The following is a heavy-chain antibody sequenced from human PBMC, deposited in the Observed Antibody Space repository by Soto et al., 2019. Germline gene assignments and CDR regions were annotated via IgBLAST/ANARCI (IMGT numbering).Heavy chain of an antibody. CDR3: ARSDWGNAFDI. Sequence: SETLSLTCTVSGGSVSSGSYYWSWIRQPPGKGLEWIGYIYYSGSTNYNPSLKSRVTISVDTSKNQFSLKLSSVTAADTAVYYCARSDWGNAFDIWGQGTMVTVSS. J-gene: IGHJ3*02. V-gene: IGHV4-61*01. CDR1: GGSVSSGSYY. D-gene: IGHD3-16*01. CDR2: IYYSGST.